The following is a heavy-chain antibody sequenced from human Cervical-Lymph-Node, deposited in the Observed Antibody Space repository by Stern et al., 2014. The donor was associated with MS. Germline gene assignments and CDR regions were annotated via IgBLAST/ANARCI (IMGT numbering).Heavy chain of an antibody. V-gene: IGHV1-69*01. CDR3: AREDVEMATTIHGMDV. Sequence: VHLVESGAEVKKPGSSVKVSCKASGGTFSSYAISWVRQAPGQGLEWMGGIIPIFGTANYAQKFQGRVTITADESTSTAYMELSSLRSEDTAVYYCAREDVEMATTIHGMDVWGQGTTVTVSS. J-gene: IGHJ6*02. CDR1: GGTFSSYA. CDR2: IIPIFGTA. D-gene: IGHD5-24*01.